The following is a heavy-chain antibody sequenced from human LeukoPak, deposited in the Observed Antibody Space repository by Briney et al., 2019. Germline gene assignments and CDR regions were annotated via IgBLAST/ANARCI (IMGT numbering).Heavy chain of an antibody. V-gene: IGHV4-39*07. CDR2: IYYSGST. J-gene: IGHJ6*02. CDR3: ARAPLYSGGSGWSIYYFYAMDV. D-gene: IGHD6-19*01. Sequence: SETLSLTCTVSGGSISSSSYFWGWIRQPPGKGLEWIGSIYYSGSTYYNPSLKSRVTISVDTSKNRFSLKLSSVTAADTAVYYCARAPLYSGGSGWSIYYFYAMDVWGQGTTVTVSS. CDR1: GGSISSSSYF.